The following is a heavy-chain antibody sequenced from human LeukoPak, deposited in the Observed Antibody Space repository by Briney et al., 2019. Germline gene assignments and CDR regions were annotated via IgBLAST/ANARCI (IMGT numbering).Heavy chain of an antibody. CDR1: GGSFSGYY. CDR2: VSPSGST. Sequence: SATLSLTCAVYGGSFSGYYWSWIRQPAGKGLEWIGRVSPSGSTNYNPALRSRVTMSVDTSKNQFSLRLSSVTAADTAVYYCARDSHGGSGWYGFFDYWGQRTLVTVSS. D-gene: IGHD6-19*01. CDR3: ARDSHGGSGWYGFFDY. V-gene: IGHV4-4*07. J-gene: IGHJ4*02.